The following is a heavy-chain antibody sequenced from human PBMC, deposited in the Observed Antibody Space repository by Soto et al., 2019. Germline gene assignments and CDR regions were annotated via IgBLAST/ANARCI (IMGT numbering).Heavy chain of an antibody. V-gene: IGHV4-31*03. CDR3: ARGPWGLTTVTTQDWYFDL. CDR1: GGSISSGGYY. CDR2: IYYSGST. Sequence: SETLSLTCTVSGGSISSGGYYWSWIRQHPGKGLEWIGYIYYSGSTYYNPSLKSRVTISVDTSKNKFSLKLSSVTAADTAVYYCARGPWGLTTVTTQDWYFDLWGRGTLVTVSS. D-gene: IGHD4-17*01. J-gene: IGHJ2*01.